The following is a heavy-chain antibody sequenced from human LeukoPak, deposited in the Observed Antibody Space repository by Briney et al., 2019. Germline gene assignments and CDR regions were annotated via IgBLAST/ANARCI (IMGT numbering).Heavy chain of an antibody. V-gene: IGHV4-59*01. CDR2: IYYSGST. CDR1: GGXISSDY. J-gene: IGHJ5*02. D-gene: IGHD4-11*01. Sequence: PSETLSLTCPVSGGXISSDYCSWIRQSPGKGREWIGYIYYSGSTYYNPSLKSRVTISVDTSKNQFSLKLTSVTAADTAVYYCARGFYSPHHWGQGTLVTVSS. CDR3: ARGFYSPHH.